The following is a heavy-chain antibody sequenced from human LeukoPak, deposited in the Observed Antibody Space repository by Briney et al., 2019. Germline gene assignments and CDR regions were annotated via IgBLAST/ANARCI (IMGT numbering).Heavy chain of an antibody. V-gene: IGHV4-61*02. CDR3: ARYEAVAGVFDY. J-gene: IGHJ4*02. CDR2: IYSSGST. Sequence: PSETLSLTCTVSSGSINSGSYYWNWIRQPAGKGLEWIGRIYSSGSTNYNPSLESRVTISVDTSKNQFSLKLSSVTAADTAVYYCARYEAVAGVFDYWGQGTLVTVSS. CDR1: SGSINSGSYY. D-gene: IGHD6-19*01.